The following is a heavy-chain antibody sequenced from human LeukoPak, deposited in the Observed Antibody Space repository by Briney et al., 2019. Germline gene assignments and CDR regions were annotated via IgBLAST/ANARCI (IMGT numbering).Heavy chain of an antibody. CDR1: GGSFSGYY. CDR2: IYYSGST. D-gene: IGHD2-15*01. J-gene: IGHJ6*03. CDR3: ARVVVVAAVSYYYYYYYMDV. V-gene: IGHV4-34*01. Sequence: SETLSLTCAVYGGSFSGYYWSWIRQPLGKGLEWIGSIYYSGSTYYNPSLKSRVTISVDTSKNQFSLKLSSVTAADTAVYYCARVVVVAAVSYYYYYYYMDVWGKGTTVTVSS.